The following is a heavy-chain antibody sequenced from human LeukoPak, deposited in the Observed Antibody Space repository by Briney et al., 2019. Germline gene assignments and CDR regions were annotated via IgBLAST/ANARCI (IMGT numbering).Heavy chain of an antibody. V-gene: IGHV1-18*01. CDR2: ICAYNGNT. Sequence: ASVKVSFKGSGYTFTSYGISWVRQAPAQGLEWVGWICAYNGNTNYAQKLQGRVIITTDTSTNTPYMQTRSLRSDEAAAYYFARSRYSNSWNEDYWGQGTLVTVSS. CDR3: ARSRYSNSWNEDY. J-gene: IGHJ4*02. D-gene: IGHD6-13*01. CDR1: GYTFTSYG.